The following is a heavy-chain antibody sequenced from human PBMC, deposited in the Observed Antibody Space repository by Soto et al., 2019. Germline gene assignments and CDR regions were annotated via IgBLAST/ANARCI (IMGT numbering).Heavy chain of an antibody. Sequence: QVQLVQSGAEVKEPGDSVRVSCEASGYTFPSYYIHWVRQAPGQGLEWMGWINPKFGDTTYAQDFQGRVSMTRDMSISTVYMELSRLTSDDTAIYYCARNMDYYYGPGSGNGHGFWGQGTTVTVFS. CDR2: INPKFGDT. CDR1: GYTFPSYY. CDR3: ARNMDYYYGPGSGNGHGF. V-gene: IGHV1-2*02. J-gene: IGHJ6*02. D-gene: IGHD3-10*01.